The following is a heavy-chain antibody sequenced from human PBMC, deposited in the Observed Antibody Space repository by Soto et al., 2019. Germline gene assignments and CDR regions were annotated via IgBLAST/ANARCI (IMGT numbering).Heavy chain of an antibody. J-gene: IGHJ4*02. CDR1: GFTVSSYW. Sequence: PGGSLRLSRAASGFTVSSYWMHWVRQVPGKGLVWVSRINSEGTGTIYADSVKGRFTNSRDNAKNTLYLQMNSLRAEDTAVYYGVRDYDSSGYISDYWGQGTPVTGSS. D-gene: IGHD3-22*01. CDR3: VRDYDSSGYISDY. V-gene: IGHV3-74*01. CDR2: INSEGTGT.